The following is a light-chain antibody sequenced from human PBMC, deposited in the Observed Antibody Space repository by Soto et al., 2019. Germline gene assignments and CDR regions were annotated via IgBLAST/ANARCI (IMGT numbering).Light chain of an antibody. V-gene: IGKV3-20*01. CDR2: GSS. CDR1: QSVSNNY. J-gene: IGKJ2*01. CDR3: QQYGSAPPYT. Sequence: EVVLTQSPGTLSLSPGERATLSCRASQSVSNNYFAWYQQKPGQAPRLLIFGSSDRATGRPDRFSGSGSGTDVTLTISRLEPEDFAVYYCQQYGSAPPYTFGQGTKLEIK.